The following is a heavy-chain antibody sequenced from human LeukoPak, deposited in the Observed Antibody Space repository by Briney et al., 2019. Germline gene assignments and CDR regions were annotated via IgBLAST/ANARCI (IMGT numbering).Heavy chain of an antibody. CDR2: IKPSGGST. CDR1: GYTFTSYY. Sequence: GASVKVSCKASGYTFTSYYMHWVRQAPGQGLEWMGIIKPSGGSTSYAQKFQGRVTMTRDTSTSTVYMELSSLRSEDTAVYYCARDRLKSSSRSAFDIWGQGTMVTVSS. CDR3: ARDRLKSSSRSAFDI. J-gene: IGHJ3*02. V-gene: IGHV1-46*01. D-gene: IGHD6-13*01.